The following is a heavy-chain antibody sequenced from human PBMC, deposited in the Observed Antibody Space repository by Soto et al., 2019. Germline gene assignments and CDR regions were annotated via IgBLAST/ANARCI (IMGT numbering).Heavy chain of an antibody. V-gene: IGHV5-51*07. CDR3: ATQIALHGASRYFDS. J-gene: IGHJ4*02. CDR2: IFPGDTDS. CDR1: GGSNFNNYW. D-gene: IGHD4-17*01. Sequence: GESLKISCKGSGGSNFNNYWIAWVQQLPRKRLEWSGIIFPGDTDSVYSPVLQGQVTISVDKSIATAYLLWSRLKAADTAMYYSATQIALHGASRYFDSWGQGALVTVSS.